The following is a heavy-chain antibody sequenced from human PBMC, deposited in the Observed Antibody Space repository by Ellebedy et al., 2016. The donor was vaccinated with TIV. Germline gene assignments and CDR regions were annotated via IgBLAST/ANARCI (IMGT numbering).Heavy chain of an antibody. D-gene: IGHD1-26*01. V-gene: IGHV1-2*02. CDR1: GYTFTGYY. J-gene: IGHJ4*02. CDR3: TSYIVLDY. Sequence: AASVKVSCKASGYTFTGYYIHWVRQAPGQGLEWLGWINPKSGGTNYAEKFQGRVTMTRDTSISTAYMELSSLRSDDTAVYYCTSYIVLDYWGQGTLVTVSS. CDR2: INPKSGGT.